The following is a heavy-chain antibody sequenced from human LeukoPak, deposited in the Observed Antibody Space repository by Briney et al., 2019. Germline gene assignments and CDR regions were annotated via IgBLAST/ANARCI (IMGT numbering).Heavy chain of an antibody. CDR3: ARAQGRYYDSSGYSFDY. CDR1: GFTFTDHW. V-gene: IGHV3-20*04. D-gene: IGHD3-22*01. Sequence: GGSLRLSCAASGFTFTDHWMHWLRQAPGKGLEWVSGINWNGGSTGYADSVKGRFTISRDNAKNSLYLQMNSLRAEDTALYYCARAQGRYYDSSGYSFDYWGQGTLVTVSS. J-gene: IGHJ4*02. CDR2: INWNGGST.